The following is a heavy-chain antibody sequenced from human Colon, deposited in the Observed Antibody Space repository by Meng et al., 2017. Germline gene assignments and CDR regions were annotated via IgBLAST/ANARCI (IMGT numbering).Heavy chain of an antibody. Sequence: GGSLRLSCAGSGFTFSKAWMSWVRQAPGKGLEWVVRIKSKTDGGTTDYAAPVKGRFTISRDDSKNTLSLQMNSLKTEDTAVYYCTTDGQDYWGQGTLVTVSS. CDR1: GFTFSKAW. J-gene: IGHJ4*02. V-gene: IGHV3-15*01. CDR2: IKSKTDGGTT. CDR3: TTDGQDY.